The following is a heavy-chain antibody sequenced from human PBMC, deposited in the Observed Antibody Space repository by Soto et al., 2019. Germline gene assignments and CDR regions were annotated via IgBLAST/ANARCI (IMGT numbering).Heavy chain of an antibody. V-gene: IGHV1-69*13. D-gene: IGHD5-18*01. CDR2: IIPIFGTA. J-gene: IGHJ3*02. CDR1: GGTFSSYA. Sequence: SVKVSCKASGGTFSSYAISWVRQAPGQGLEWMGGIIPIFGTANYAQKFQGRVTITADESTSTAYMELSSLRSEDTAVYYCAREVGYSYGYSNSRQEDAFDIWGQVTMVPVSS. CDR3: AREVGYSYGYSNSRQEDAFDI.